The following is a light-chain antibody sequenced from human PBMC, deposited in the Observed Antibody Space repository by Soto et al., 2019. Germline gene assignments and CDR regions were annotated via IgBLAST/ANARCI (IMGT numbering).Light chain of an antibody. CDR2: QTS. CDR3: QQYHSSPWT. CDR1: QYINTR. J-gene: IGKJ1*01. V-gene: IGKV3D-11*03. Sequence: IVLTQSPATLCSFQGERRTLPCRASQYINTRLAWYQHRPGQAPRLRSYQTSIRAAGIPARCSASGTGTDFTLTSSRVEPVDFAVYSCQQYHSSPWTFGQGTKVDIK.